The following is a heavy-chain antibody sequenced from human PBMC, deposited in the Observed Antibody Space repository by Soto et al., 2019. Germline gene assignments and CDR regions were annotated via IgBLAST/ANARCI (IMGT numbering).Heavy chain of an antibody. CDR3: ARDGVSGGYYYMHV. D-gene: IGHD3-16*01. CDR1: GFSFSSYG. Sequence: QVQLVESGGGVVQPGRSLRLSCAASGFSFSSYGMHWVGQAPGKGLEWVAVIWFDGSNKYYADSVKGRFTISRDNSQNTLYLQMISLRAEDTALYYCARDGVSGGYYYMHVWGKGTTVTVSS. J-gene: IGHJ6*03. CDR2: IWFDGSNK. V-gene: IGHV3-33*01.